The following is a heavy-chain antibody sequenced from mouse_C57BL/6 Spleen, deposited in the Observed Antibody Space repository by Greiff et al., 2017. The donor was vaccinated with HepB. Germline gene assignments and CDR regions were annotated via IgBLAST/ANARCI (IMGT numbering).Heavy chain of an antibody. CDR2: ILPGSGST. J-gene: IGHJ2*01. Sequence: QVQLQQSGAELMKPGASVKLSCKATGYTFTGYWIEWVKQRPGHGLEWIGEILPGSGSTNYNQKFKGKSTLTVDKSSSTAYMQLSSLTSEDSAVYYCARSPITTVVATGIDYWGQGTTLTVSS. CDR3: ARSPITTVVATGIDY. CDR1: GYTFTGYW. V-gene: IGHV1-9*01. D-gene: IGHD1-1*01.